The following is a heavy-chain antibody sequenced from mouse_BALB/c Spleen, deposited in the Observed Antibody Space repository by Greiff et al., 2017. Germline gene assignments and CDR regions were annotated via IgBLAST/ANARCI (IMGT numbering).Heavy chain of an antibody. CDR1: GYSITSDYA. J-gene: IGHJ4*01. CDR2: ISYSGST. D-gene: IGHD1-1*01. Sequence: DVQLQESGPGLVKPSQSLSLTCTVTGYSITSDYAWNWIRQFPGNKLEWMGYISYSGSTSYNPSLKSRISITRDTSKNQFFLQLNSVTTEDTATYYCARIYYGSRGVYYYAMDYWGQGTSVTVSS. CDR3: ARIYYGSRGVYYYAMDY. V-gene: IGHV3-2*02.